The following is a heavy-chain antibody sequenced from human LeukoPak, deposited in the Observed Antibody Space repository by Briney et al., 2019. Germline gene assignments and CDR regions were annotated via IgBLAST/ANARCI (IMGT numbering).Heavy chain of an antibody. J-gene: IGHJ4*02. CDR1: GFTFSSYW. D-gene: IGHD2-2*01. CDR3: ARVGYCSTTSCYWRAFDY. Sequence: GSLRLCCTASGFTFSSYWMSWVRQAPGKGLEWVDNINQDGSEQYYVDSVKGRFTISRDNTKNSLYLQMNSLRAEDTAVYYCARVGYCSTTSCYWRAFDYWGQGTLVTVSS. V-gene: IGHV3-7*01. CDR2: INQDGSEQ.